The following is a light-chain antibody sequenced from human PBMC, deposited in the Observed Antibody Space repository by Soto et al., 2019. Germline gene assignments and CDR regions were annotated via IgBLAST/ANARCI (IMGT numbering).Light chain of an antibody. CDR2: EVS. J-gene: IGLJ2*01. CDR3: SSYTSSSTLKV. Sequence: QSALTQPPSVSGSPGQSVTISCTGTSRDVGSYNRVSWYQQPPGTAPKLMIYEVSNRPSGVPDRFSGSKSGNTASLTISGLQAEDEADYYCSSYTSSSTLKVFGGGTKLTVL. V-gene: IGLV2-18*02. CDR1: SRDVGSYNR.